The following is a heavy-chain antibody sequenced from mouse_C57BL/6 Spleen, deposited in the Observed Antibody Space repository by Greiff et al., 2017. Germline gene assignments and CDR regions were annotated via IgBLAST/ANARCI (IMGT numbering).Heavy chain of an antibody. J-gene: IGHJ2*01. D-gene: IGHD2-2*01. Sequence: EVHLVESGGGLVKTGGSLKLSCAASGFTFSDYGMHWVRQAPEKGLEWVAYISSGSSTIYYADTEQGRFTISRDNAKNTLFLQMASLRSEDTAMYYCARGEVTTRYFDYWGQGTTLTVSS. CDR1: GFTFSDYG. CDR3: ARGEVTTRYFDY. CDR2: ISSGSSTI. V-gene: IGHV5-17*01.